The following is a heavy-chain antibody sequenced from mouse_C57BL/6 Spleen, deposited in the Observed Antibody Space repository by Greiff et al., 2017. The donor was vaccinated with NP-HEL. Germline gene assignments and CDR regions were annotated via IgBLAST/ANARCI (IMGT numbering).Heavy chain of an antibody. CDR2: IYPSDSET. J-gene: IGHJ2*01. Sequence: QVQLQQPGAELVRPGSSVKLSCKASGYTFTSYWMDWVKQRPGQGLEWIGNIYPSDSETHYNQQFKDKATLTVDKSSSTAYMQLSSLTSEDSAVYYCARAPHYDYDGGGFDYWGQGTTLTVSS. V-gene: IGHV1-61*01. D-gene: IGHD2-4*01. CDR1: GYTFTSYW. CDR3: ARAPHYDYDGGGFDY.